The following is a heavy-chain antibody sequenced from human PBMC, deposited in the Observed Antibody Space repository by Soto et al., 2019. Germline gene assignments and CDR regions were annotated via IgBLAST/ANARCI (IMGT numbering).Heavy chain of an antibody. CDR2: IYHSGST. D-gene: IGHD3-3*01. CDR3: ARARITIFGVVTTISYYFDY. CDR1: GGSISSGGYS. V-gene: IGHV4-30-2*01. J-gene: IGHJ4*02. Sequence: QLQLQESGSGLVKPSQTLSLTCAVSGGSISSGGYSWSWIRQPPGKGLEWIGYIYHSGSTYYNPSLKSRVTISVDRSKNQFSLKLSSVTAADTAVYYCARARITIFGVVTTISYYFDYWGQGTLVTVSS.